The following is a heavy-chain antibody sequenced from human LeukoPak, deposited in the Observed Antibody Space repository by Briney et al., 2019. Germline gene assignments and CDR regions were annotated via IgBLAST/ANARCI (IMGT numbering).Heavy chain of an antibody. Sequence: GSLRPSCAASGFTFSTYWMHWVRQAPGKGLVWVSRISHDGSSSSYADSVKGRFTISRDNAKNTLYLQMNSLRADDTAVYYCARAGYPYAFDIWGQGTMVTVSS. CDR1: GFTFSTYW. D-gene: IGHD5-18*01. V-gene: IGHV3-74*01. CDR3: ARAGYPYAFDI. CDR2: ISHDGSSS. J-gene: IGHJ3*02.